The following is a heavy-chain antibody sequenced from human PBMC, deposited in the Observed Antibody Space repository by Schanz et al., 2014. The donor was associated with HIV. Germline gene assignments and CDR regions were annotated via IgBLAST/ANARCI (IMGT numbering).Heavy chain of an antibody. J-gene: IGHJ6*02. CDR3: ARGRNGMGV. V-gene: IGHV3-23*01. CDR1: GFNFSLFA. CDR2: LGTTGLDP. Sequence: VLLLESGGDSVQPGRSLRLSCTASGFNFSLFAMTWIRQAPGRELEWVATLGTTGLDPFYSDSVRDRFTISRDNSNNTLYLQMNSLTVDDTAVYYCARGRNGMGVWGPGTTVTVSS.